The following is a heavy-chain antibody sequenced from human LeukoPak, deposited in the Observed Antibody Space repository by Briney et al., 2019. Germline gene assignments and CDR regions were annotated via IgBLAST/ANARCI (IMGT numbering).Heavy chain of an antibody. Sequence: ASVKVSCKASGYTLSEYGISWVRQAPGQGLEWVGWITTYNGEKIYSQKFQGRVTMTTDTSSGTYYMELRNLRSDDTAIYYCARGCSNGVCYPRDYWGQGTLVIVSS. CDR3: ARGCSNGVCYPRDY. CDR2: ITTYNGEK. J-gene: IGHJ4*02. D-gene: IGHD2-8*01. CDR1: GYTLSEYG. V-gene: IGHV1-18*01.